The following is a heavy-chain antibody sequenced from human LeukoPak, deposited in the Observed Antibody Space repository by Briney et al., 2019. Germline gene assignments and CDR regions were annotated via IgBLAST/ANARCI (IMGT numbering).Heavy chain of an antibody. Sequence: SETLSLTCTVSGGSISNYFWTWIRQPPGKGLECIGYIYYSESANYNPSLKSRVTVSVDRSKNQFSLNLSSVTAADTAVYYCARQTPAYYYDSSGYYYVFDYWGQGTLVTVSS. D-gene: IGHD3-22*01. CDR1: GGSISNYF. CDR2: IYYSESA. V-gene: IGHV4-59*08. CDR3: ARQTPAYYYDSSGYYYVFDY. J-gene: IGHJ4*02.